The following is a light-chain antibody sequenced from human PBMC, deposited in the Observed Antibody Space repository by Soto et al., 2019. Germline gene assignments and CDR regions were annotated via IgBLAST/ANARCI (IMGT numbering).Light chain of an antibody. CDR3: MQARQTLPFT. Sequence: DTVMTPFPLSLSVTPGESASISCRSSHSLLHSNGYDYMDWYLQRPGQSPQLLLYLRSERAPGGPDRFRGSGSRTDFTLQISSGEADDVGIYYCMQARQTLPFTFGQGTRLEIK. J-gene: IGKJ5*01. V-gene: IGKV2-28*01. CDR2: LRS. CDR1: HSLLHSNGYDY.